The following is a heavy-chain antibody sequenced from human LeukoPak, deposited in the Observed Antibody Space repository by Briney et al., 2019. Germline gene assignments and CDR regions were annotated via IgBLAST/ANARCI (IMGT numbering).Heavy chain of an antibody. CDR1: GGSFSGYY. CDR2: INHSGRN. CDR3: ARATGTKVPPGY. D-gene: IGHD1-7*01. V-gene: IGHV4-34*01. Sequence: PSETLSLTCAVYGGSFSGYYWSWIRQPPGKGLEWIGEINHSGRNNYNPSLKSRVTISVDTSKNQFSLKLSSVTAADTAVYYCARATGTKVPPGYWGQGTLVTVSS. J-gene: IGHJ4*02.